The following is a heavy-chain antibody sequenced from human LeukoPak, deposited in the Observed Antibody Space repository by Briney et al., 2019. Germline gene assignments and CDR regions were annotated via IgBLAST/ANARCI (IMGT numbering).Heavy chain of an antibody. Sequence: GGSLRLSCAASGFTFSNYAMSWVRQAPGKGLEWVSSIHYIGGSTYYADSVKGRFTISRDNSKNTLFLQMNSLRAEDTAVFYCAKGGQTDRFDYWGQGALVTVSS. V-gene: IGHV3-23*01. CDR1: GFTFSNYA. D-gene: IGHD5-12*01. CDR2: IHYIGGST. CDR3: AKGGQTDRFDY. J-gene: IGHJ4*02.